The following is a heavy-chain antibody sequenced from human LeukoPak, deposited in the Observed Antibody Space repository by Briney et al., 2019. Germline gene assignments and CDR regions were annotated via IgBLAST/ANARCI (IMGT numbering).Heavy chain of an antibody. Sequence: GGSLRLSCAASGFTFSSYAMHWVRQAPGKGLEWVAVISYDGSNKYYADSVKGRFTISRDNSKNTLYLQMNSLRAEGTAVYYCAKLAKGGNSSYMDVWGKGTTVTISS. CDR1: GFTFSSYA. D-gene: IGHD1-7*01. CDR2: ISYDGSNK. CDR3: AKLAKGGNSSYMDV. V-gene: IGHV3-30*04. J-gene: IGHJ6*03.